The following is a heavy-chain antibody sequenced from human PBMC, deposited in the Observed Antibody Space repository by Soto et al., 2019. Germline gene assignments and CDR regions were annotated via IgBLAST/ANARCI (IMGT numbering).Heavy chain of an antibody. CDR1: GGSISSYY. J-gene: IGHJ5*02. V-gene: IGHV4-4*07. CDR2: IYTSGST. Sequence: PSETLSLTCTVSGGSISSYYWSWIRQPAGKGLEWIGRIYTSGSTNYNPSLKSRVTMSVDTSKNQFSLKLSSVTAADTAVYYCAREHCSSTSCSHAPGWFDPWGQGTLVTVSS. CDR3: AREHCSSTSCSHAPGWFDP. D-gene: IGHD2-2*01.